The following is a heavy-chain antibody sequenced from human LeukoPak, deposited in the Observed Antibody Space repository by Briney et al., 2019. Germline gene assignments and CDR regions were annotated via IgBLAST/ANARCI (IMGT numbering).Heavy chain of an antibody. D-gene: IGHD3-22*01. CDR3: ARSRNYYDSSGYYLHDY. Sequence: GRSLRLSCAASGFTFSSYAMHWVRQAPGKGLEWVAVISYDGSNKYYADSVKGRFTISRDNSKNTLYLQMNSLRAEDTAVYYCARSRNYYDSSGYYLHDYWGQGTLVTVSS. J-gene: IGHJ4*02. CDR2: ISYDGSNK. V-gene: IGHV3-30-3*01. CDR1: GFTFSSYA.